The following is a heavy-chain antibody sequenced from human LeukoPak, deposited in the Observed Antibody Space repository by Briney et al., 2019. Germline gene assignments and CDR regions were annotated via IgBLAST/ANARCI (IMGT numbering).Heavy chain of an antibody. CDR1: GFTFSSYE. CDR3: ARVGVDLSSGWIAEYFQH. CDR2: ISSSGSTI. J-gene: IGHJ1*01. V-gene: IGHV3-48*03. D-gene: IGHD6-19*01. Sequence: PGGSLRLSCAASGFTFSSYEMNWVRQAPGKGLEWVSYISSSGSTIYYADSVKGRFTISRDNAKNSLYLQMNSLRAEDTAVYYCARVGVDLSSGWIAEYFQHWGQGTLVTVSS.